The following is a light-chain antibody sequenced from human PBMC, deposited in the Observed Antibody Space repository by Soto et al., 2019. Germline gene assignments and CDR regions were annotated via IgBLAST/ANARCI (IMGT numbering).Light chain of an antibody. J-gene: IGKJ1*01. CDR2: QTS. CDR3: HERQCWPRR. Sequence: EIVREPSTCTLSVSPGKRATLSCRASQYINTRLAWYQHRPGQAPRLLIYQTSIRAAGIPARFSASGSGTDFTLTISDVQPEDFALYYCHERQCWPRRFCQGAMVDIK. V-gene: IGKV3D-15*03. CDR1: QYINTR.